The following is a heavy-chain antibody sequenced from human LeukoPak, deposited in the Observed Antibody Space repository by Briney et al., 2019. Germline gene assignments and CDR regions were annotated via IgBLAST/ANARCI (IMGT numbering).Heavy chain of an antibody. CDR1: GYTFTRYY. CDR3: ARSVAVSLPQADY. Sequence: ASVKVSCKASGYTFTRYYMHWVRQAPGQGLEWMGIINPSGGSTSYAQKFQGRVTMTRDTSISTAYMELSRLRSDDTAVYYCARSVAVSLPQADYWGQGTLVTVSS. CDR2: INPSGGST. J-gene: IGHJ4*02. D-gene: IGHD6-19*01. V-gene: IGHV1-46*01.